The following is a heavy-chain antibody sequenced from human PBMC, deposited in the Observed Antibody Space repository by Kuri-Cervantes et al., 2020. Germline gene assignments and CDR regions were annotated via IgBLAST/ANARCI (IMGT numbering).Heavy chain of an antibody. CDR2: IKSKTDGGTT. CDR3: TTDRVSGSWGY. V-gene: IGHV3-15*01. Sequence: GESLKISCAASGFTFSSYGMHWVRQAPGKGLEWVGRIKSKTDGGTTDYAAPVKGRFTISRDDSKNTLYLQMNSQKTEDTAVYYCTTDRVSGSWGYWGQGTLVTVSS. CDR1: GFTFSSYG. D-gene: IGHD1-26*01. J-gene: IGHJ4*02.